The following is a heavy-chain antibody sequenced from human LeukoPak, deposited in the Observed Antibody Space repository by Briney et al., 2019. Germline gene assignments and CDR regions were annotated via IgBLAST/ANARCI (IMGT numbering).Heavy chain of an antibody. CDR2: ISSSSSTI. Sequence: GGSLRLSCAASGFTFSSYSMNWVRQAPGKGLEWVSYISSSSSTIYYADSVKGRFTISRDNAKNSLYLQMNSLRAEDTAVYYCARVGGGYVFYYYYMDVWGKGTTVTVSS. V-gene: IGHV3-48*01. D-gene: IGHD5-12*01. CDR1: GFTFSSYS. J-gene: IGHJ6*03. CDR3: ARVGGGYVFYYYYMDV.